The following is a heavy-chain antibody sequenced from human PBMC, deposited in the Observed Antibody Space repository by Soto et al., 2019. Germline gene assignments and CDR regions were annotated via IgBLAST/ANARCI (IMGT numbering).Heavy chain of an antibody. Sequence: SETLSLTCAVSGGSISSGGYSWSWIRQPPGKGLEWIGYIYHSGSTYCNPSLKSRVTISVDRSKNQFSLKLSSVTAADTAVYYCARVDTARDAFDIWGQGTMVTVSS. D-gene: IGHD5-18*01. CDR1: GGSISSGGYS. CDR3: ARVDTARDAFDI. CDR2: IYHSGST. V-gene: IGHV4-30-2*01. J-gene: IGHJ3*02.